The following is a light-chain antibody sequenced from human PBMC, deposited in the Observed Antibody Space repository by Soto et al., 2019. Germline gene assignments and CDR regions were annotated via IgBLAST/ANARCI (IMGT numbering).Light chain of an antibody. J-gene: IGLJ1*01. Sequence: QSALTQPPSASGSPGQSVTISCTGTSSDVGGYPFVSWYQQHPGKAPKVLIYDVNKRPSGVPDRVSGSKSGNTASLTVSGLQAEDEGDYYCSSHAGSDDPIVFGTGTKLTVL. CDR3: SSHAGSDDPIV. CDR2: DVN. CDR1: SSDVGGYPF. V-gene: IGLV2-8*01.